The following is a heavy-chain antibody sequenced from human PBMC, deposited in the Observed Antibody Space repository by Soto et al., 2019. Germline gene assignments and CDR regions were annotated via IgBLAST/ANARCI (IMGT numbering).Heavy chain of an antibody. D-gene: IGHD2-21*02. CDR1: GYTFTSYY. CDR2: INPSGGST. CDR3: AILLAYCGRDCYSDY. J-gene: IGHJ4*02. Sequence: GASVKVSCKASGYTFTSYYMHWVRQAPGQGLEWMGIINPSGGSTSYAQKFQGRVTMTRDTSTSTVYMELSSLRSEDTAVYYCAILLAYCGRDCYSDYWGQGTLVTVSS. V-gene: IGHV1-46*01.